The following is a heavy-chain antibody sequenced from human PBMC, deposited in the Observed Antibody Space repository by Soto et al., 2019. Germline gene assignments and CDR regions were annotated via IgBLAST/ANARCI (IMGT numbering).Heavy chain of an antibody. D-gene: IGHD3-22*01. CDR1: GFTFSSYG. V-gene: IGHV3-30*18. CDR2: ISYDGGNK. J-gene: IGHJ3*02. CDR3: AKEGDSSGWLDAFDI. Sequence: QVQLVESGGGVVQPGRSLRVSCAASGFTFSSYGMHWVRQAPGKGLEWVAVISYDGGNKYYADSVKGRFTISRENSKNTVYLQMNSLRAEDTAVYYCAKEGDSSGWLDAFDIWGQGTIVTVSS.